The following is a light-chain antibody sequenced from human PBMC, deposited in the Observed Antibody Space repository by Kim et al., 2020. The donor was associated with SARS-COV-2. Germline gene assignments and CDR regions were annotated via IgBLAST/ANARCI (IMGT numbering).Light chain of an antibody. V-gene: IGKV3-11*01. J-gene: IGKJ5*01. Sequence: LAPGERATLSCRASQSVTGELAWYQQKPDQPPRLLIYDASDRATGIPARFSGSGSGTDFTLTISSLEPGDTAVYYCQQRSRWPITFGQGTRLEIK. CDR3: QQRSRWPIT. CDR2: DAS. CDR1: QSVTGE.